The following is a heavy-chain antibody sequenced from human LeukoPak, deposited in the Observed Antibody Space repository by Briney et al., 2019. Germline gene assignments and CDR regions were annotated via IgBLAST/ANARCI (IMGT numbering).Heavy chain of an antibody. V-gene: IGHV3-74*01. Sequence: PGGSLRLSCAASGFTFSTYCMHWVRQAPGKGPMWVSRICPDGTVTNYADSVKARFIISRDSARNTVYLQMNSLRVEDTAVYYCVRDFRSADYWGQGTLVTVS. CDR1: GFTFSTYC. CDR2: ICPDGTVT. J-gene: IGHJ4*02. CDR3: VRDFRSADY.